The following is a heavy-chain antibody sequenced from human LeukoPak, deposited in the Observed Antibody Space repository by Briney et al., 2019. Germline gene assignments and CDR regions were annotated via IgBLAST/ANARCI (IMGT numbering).Heavy chain of an antibody. CDR2: ISSSSSYI. Sequence: PGGSLRLSCAASGFTFSSYSMNWVRQAPGKGLEWVSSISSSSSYIYYADSVKGRLSISRDNAKNSLYLQMNSLRAEDTAVYYCARDYYGSGSHATGMDVWGQGTTVTVSS. V-gene: IGHV3-21*01. J-gene: IGHJ6*02. CDR1: GFTFSSYS. D-gene: IGHD3-10*01. CDR3: ARDYYGSGSHATGMDV.